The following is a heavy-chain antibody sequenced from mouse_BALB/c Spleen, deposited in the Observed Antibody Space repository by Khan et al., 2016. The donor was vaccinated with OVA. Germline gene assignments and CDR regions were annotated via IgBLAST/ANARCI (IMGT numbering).Heavy chain of an antibody. Sequence: VQLQESGPGLVAPSQSLSITCTVSGFSLSRYNIHWVRQPPGKGLEWLGTIWGGGGTDYNSTLKSRLSIRKDNSQSQVLLKMNSLQTDDTAMYYCARAYYRYDGYYAMDYWGQGTSVTVSS. V-gene: IGHV2-6-4*01. CDR2: IWGGGGT. CDR1: GFSLSRYN. D-gene: IGHD2-14*01. CDR3: ARAYYRYDGYYAMDY. J-gene: IGHJ4*01.